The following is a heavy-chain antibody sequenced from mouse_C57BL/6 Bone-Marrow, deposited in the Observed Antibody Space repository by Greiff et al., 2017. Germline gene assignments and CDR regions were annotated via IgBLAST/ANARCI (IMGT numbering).Heavy chain of an antibody. J-gene: IGHJ2*01. CDR2: IYPSDGST. D-gene: IGHD1-1*01. CDR3: AGHYYYDSRYFDY. Sequence: VQLQQPDTELVNPGASVKISCKVSGYTFTSHCIHWMKQRPEQGLEWIGYIYPSDGSTKYNEKFKGKATLTADKSSSTAYMQLNSMTSEDASVYFCAGHYYYDSRYFDYWGQGTTLTVSS. V-gene: IGHV1-78*01. CDR1: GYTFTSHC.